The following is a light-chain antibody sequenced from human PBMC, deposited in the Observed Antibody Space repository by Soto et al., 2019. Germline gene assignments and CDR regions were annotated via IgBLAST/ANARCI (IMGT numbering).Light chain of an antibody. J-gene: IGLJ1*01. V-gene: IGLV2-8*01. CDR2: EVN. Sequence: QSVLTQPPSASGSPEQSITISCTGTSSDVGGYNYVSWYQQHPGKAPKVIIYEVNKRPSGVPDRFSGSKSGNTASLTVSGLQAEDEADYYCSSYATGFKGVFGTGTEVTVL. CDR3: SSYATGFKGV. CDR1: SSDVGGYNY.